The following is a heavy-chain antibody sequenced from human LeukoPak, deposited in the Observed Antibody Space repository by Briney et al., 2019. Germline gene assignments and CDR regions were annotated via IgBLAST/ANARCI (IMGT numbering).Heavy chain of an antibody. V-gene: IGHV1-18*01. CDR1: GYTFTSYG. CDR2: ISAYNGNT. J-gene: IGHJ4*02. CDR3: ARVTGGDYPDYFDY. Sequence: ASVKVSCKASGYTFTSYGISWVRQALGQGLEWMGWISAYNGNTNYAQKLQGRVTMTTDTSTSTAYMELRSLRSDDTAVYYCARVTGGDYPDYFDYWGQGTLVTVSS. D-gene: IGHD2-21*01.